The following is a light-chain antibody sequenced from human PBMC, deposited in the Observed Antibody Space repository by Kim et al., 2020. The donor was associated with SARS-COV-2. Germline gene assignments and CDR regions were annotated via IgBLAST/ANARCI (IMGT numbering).Light chain of an antibody. J-gene: IGKJ1*01. V-gene: IGKV1-16*02. CDR2: AAS. CDR1: QGISNY. CDR3: QQYNSHPPT. Sequence: ASLGDIFTIICRPSQGISNYLVWFQQKPGKAPKSLIYAASSLRSGVPSKFSGSGSWTAFTLTISSLQPEDSATYYCQQYNSHPPTFGQGTKVDI.